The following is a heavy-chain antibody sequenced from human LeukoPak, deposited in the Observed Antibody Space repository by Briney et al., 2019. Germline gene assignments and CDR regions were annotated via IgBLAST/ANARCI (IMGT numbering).Heavy chain of an antibody. CDR1: GFTFSSYA. Sequence: PGGSLRLSCAASGFTFSSYAMSWVRQAPGKGLEWVSAISGSGGSTYYADSVKGRFTISRDNSKNTLYLQMNSLRAEDTAVYYCAKYNGAVPAASVCHPLVAATYSFSAFDIWGQGTMVTVSS. D-gene: IGHD2-2*01. V-gene: IGHV3-23*01. CDR2: ISGSGGST. J-gene: IGHJ3*02. CDR3: AKYNGAVPAASVCHPLVAATYSFSAFDI.